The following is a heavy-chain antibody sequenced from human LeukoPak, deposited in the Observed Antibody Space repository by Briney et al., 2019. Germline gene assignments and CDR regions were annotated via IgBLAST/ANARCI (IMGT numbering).Heavy chain of an antibody. Sequence: ASMKVSCKASGYTFTSYYMHWVRQAPGQGLEWMGIINPSGGSTSYAQKFQGRVTMTRDMSTSTVYMELSSLRSEDTAVYYCAREVGYSSSWTPVDYWGQGTLVTVSS. J-gene: IGHJ4*02. D-gene: IGHD6-13*01. CDR3: AREVGYSSSWTPVDY. CDR1: GYTFTSYY. V-gene: IGHV1-46*01. CDR2: INPSGGST.